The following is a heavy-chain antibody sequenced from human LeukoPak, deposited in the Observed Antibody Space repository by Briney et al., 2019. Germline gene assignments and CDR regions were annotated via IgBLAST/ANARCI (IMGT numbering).Heavy chain of an antibody. CDR2: ISYDGGNK. V-gene: IGHV3-30*03. Sequence: TGGSLRLSCAASGLTFTSYGMHWVRQAPGKGLEWVAVISYDGGNKYYADSVKGRFTISRDNSKNTLYLQMNSLRAEDTAVFYCATTEQWLVQGGFDYWGQGTLVTASS. J-gene: IGHJ4*02. CDR3: ATTEQWLVQGGFDY. D-gene: IGHD6-19*01. CDR1: GLTFTSYG.